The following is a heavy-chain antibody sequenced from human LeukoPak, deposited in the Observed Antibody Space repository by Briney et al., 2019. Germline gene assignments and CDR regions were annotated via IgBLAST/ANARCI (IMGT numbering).Heavy chain of an antibody. CDR3: AREGLVRSITADAFDI. V-gene: IGHV1-46*01. J-gene: IGHJ3*02. D-gene: IGHD6-19*01. Sequence: ASVKFSCKAPGYTFTSYYMHWVRQAPGQGLEWMGIINPSGGSTSYAQKFQGRVAMTRDTSTSTVYMELSSLRSEDTAVYYCAREGLVRSITADAFDIWGQGTMVTVSS. CDR1: GYTFTSYY. CDR2: INPSGGST.